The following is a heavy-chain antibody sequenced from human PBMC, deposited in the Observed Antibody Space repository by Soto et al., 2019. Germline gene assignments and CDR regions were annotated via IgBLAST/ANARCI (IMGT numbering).Heavy chain of an antibody. CDR2: IYYSGST. CDR3: ARGNYDSSGYYLYYFDY. CDR1: GGSISSGGYY. Sequence: PSETLSLTCTVSGGSISSGGYYWILIRQHPGKGLEWIGYIYYSGSTYYNPSLKSRVTISVDTSKNQFSLKLSSVTAADTAVYYCARGNYDSSGYYLYYFDYWGQGTLVTVSS. J-gene: IGHJ4*02. D-gene: IGHD3-22*01. V-gene: IGHV4-31*03.